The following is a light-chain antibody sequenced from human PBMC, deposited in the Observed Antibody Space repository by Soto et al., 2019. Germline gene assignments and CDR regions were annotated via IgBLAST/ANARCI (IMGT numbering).Light chain of an antibody. Sequence: IQMTHSPSSLSASLGDIVTITFRASQGIRSDLGWYQQTPGKSPKRLIYAASSLQSGVPSRFSGSGSGTEFTLAISSLQPEDSATYYCLQDINYPWTFGQGTKVDIK. J-gene: IGKJ1*01. CDR3: LQDINYPWT. CDR1: QGIRSD. V-gene: IGKV1-17*01. CDR2: AAS.